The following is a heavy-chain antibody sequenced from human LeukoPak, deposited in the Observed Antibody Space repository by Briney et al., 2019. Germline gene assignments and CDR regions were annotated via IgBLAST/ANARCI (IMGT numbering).Heavy chain of an antibody. CDR1: GFTFSGSA. CDR3: TRDRGTYNWFDP. J-gene: IGHJ5*02. Sequence: PGGSLKLSCVASGFTFSGSAVHWVRQSSGKGLEWVGHIDKKDNLYATAYAESVKGRFTISRDDSKDTAFLHMDSLKTEDTALHYCTRDRGTYNWFDPWGQGTLVTVSS. CDR2: IDKKDNLYAT. V-gene: IGHV3-73*01. D-gene: IGHD2-15*01.